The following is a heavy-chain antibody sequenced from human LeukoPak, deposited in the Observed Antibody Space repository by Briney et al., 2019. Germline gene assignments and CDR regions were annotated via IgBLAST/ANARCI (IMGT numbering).Heavy chain of an antibody. CDR1: GYFISSGYY. J-gene: IGHJ4*02. CDR3: ASQPGGVTNYFDY. V-gene: IGHV4-38-2*02. D-gene: IGHD2-21*02. CDR2: IHHSGST. Sequence: SETLSLTCTVSGYFISSGYYWGWIRQPPGKGLQWIGSIHHSGSTYYNPSLKSRVTISVDTSKNQFSLKLSSVTAADTAVYYCASQPGGVTNYFDYWGQGTLVTVSS.